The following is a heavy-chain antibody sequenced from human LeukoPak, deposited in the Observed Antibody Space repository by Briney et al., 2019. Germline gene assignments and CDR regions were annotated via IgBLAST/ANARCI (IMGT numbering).Heavy chain of an antibody. D-gene: IGHD2-15*01. CDR1: GFTFSDYY. Sequence: GGSLRLSCEASGFTFSDYYMSCVRQAPGKGLEWVSYISGSSGYTKYADSVKGRFTISRDNAKNSLYLQVNSLRAEDTAVYYCAREIRYCSGSKCYLFDYWGQGTLVTVSS. J-gene: IGHJ4*02. CDR3: AREIRYCSGSKCYLFDY. V-gene: IGHV3-11*06. CDR2: ISGSSGYT.